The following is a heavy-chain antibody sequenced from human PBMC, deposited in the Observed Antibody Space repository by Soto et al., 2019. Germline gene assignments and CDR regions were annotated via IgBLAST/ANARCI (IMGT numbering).Heavy chain of an antibody. Sequence: QVQLVESGGGVVQPGKSLKLSCAASGFTFSHYAMHWVRQAPGTGLVWLSLISSAGTNRYFADSVKGRFTISRDNSRSTVYLQIYSLRAEDTAMYFCAREGESGVGASDFDFYGLDACGQGTTVTVSS. CDR2: ISSAGTNR. J-gene: IGHJ6*02. D-gene: IGHD1-26*01. CDR3: AREGESGVGASDFDFYGLDA. V-gene: IGHV3-30-3*01. CDR1: GFTFSHYA.